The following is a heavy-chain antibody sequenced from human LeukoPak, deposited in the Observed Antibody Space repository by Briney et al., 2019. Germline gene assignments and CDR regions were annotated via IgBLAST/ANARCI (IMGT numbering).Heavy chain of an antibody. CDR2: IIPILGIA. CDR3: ARDPPSGFCSGTSCFP. J-gene: IGHJ5*02. Sequence: SVKVSCKASGGTFSSYTISWVRQAPGQGLEWMGRIIPILGIANYAQKFQGRVTITADKSTSTAYMELSSLRSEDTAVYYCARDPPSGFCSGTSCFPWGQGTLSTVSS. D-gene: IGHD2-2*01. V-gene: IGHV1-69*04. CDR1: GGTFSSYT.